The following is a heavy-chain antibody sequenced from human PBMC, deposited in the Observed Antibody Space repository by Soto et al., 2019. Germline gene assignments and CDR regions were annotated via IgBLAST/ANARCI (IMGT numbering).Heavy chain of an antibody. D-gene: IGHD1-26*01. CDR2: INPSGGST. V-gene: IGHV1-46*01. CDR1: GYTFTRYY. CDR3: ARRVGAGVLDY. J-gene: IGHJ4*02. Sequence: ASVKVSCKASGYTFTRYYIHWVRQAAGQGLEWMGVINPSGGSTTHAQNFQGRVTVTRDTSTSTVYVEVSSLTSEDTAVYYCARRVGAGVLDYWGQATPGTVSP.